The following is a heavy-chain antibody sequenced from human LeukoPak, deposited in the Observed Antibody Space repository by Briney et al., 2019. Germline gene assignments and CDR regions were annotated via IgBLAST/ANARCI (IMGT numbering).Heavy chain of an antibody. V-gene: IGHV3-23*01. J-gene: IGHJ4*02. D-gene: IGHD2-15*01. CDR1: GFTFSSYW. CDR2: ISNNGGYT. CDR3: TKQLGYCSDGSCYFPY. Sequence: GGSLRLSCAASGFTFSSYWMHWVRQAPGKGLEWVSAISNNGGYTYYADSVQGRFTISRDNSKSTLCLQMNSLRAEDTAVYYCTKQLGYCSDGSCYFPYWGQGTLVTVSS.